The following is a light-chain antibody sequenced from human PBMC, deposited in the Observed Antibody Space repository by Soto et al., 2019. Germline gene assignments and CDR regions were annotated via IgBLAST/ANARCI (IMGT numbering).Light chain of an antibody. CDR3: PKYDNSPRT. V-gene: IGKV3-20*01. J-gene: IGKJ1*01. Sequence: EIVLTQSPGTLSLSPGERATLSCRASQSVNSNYLAWYQQKPGQGPRLLMYGTSSRATGIPDRFSGSGSGTDFTLTISRLEPEDFAVYYCPKYDNSPRTFGQGTKVEIK. CDR2: GTS. CDR1: QSVNSNY.